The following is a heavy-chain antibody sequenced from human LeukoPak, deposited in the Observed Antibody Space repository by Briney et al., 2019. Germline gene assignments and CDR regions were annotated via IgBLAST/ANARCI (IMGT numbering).Heavy chain of an antibody. CDR2: ISSIGSAI. J-gene: IGHJ3*01. CDR3: VREGGDYRDAFDV. D-gene: IGHD2-21*02. Sequence: VGSLGLSCAASGFTFSSSEMNWVRQAPGKGLEWVSYISSIGSAIHYADSVKGRFTISRDNARNSLYLQMNSLTADDTAVYYCVREGGDYRDAFDVWGQGTVVTVSS. CDR1: GFTFSSSE. V-gene: IGHV3-48*03.